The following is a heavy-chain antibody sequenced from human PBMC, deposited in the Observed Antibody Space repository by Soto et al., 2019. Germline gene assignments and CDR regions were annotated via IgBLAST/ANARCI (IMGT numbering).Heavy chain of an antibody. CDR2: ISSSGSTI. CDR1: GFTFSSYE. CDR3: ARASNSDPNYYYYGMDV. Sequence: LRLSCAASGFTFSSYEMNWVRQAPGKGLEWVSYISSSGSTIYYADSVKGRFTISRDNAKNSLYLQMNSLRAEDTAVYYCARASNSDPNYYYYGMDVWGQGTTVTVSS. D-gene: IGHD4-4*01. V-gene: IGHV3-48*03. J-gene: IGHJ6*02.